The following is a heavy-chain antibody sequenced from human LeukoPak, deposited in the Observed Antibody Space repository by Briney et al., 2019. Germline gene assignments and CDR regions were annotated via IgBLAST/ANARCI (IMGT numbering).Heavy chain of an antibody. J-gene: IGHJ4*02. CDR1: GGSIGSGGYS. CDR2: IYHSGST. V-gene: IGHV4-30-2*01. Sequence: SETLSLTCAVSGGSIGSGGYSWSWIRQPPGKGLEWIGYIYHSGSTYYNPSLKSRVTISVDRSKNQFSLKLSSVTAADTAVYYCARGIAVAGPFDYWGQGTLVTVSS. CDR3: ARGIAVAGPFDY. D-gene: IGHD6-19*01.